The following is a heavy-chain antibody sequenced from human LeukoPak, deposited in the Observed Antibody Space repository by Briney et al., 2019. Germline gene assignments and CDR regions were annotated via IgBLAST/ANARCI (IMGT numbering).Heavy chain of an antibody. V-gene: IGHV4-59*08. Sequence: SETLSLTCTVSGGSISSYYWSWIGQPPGKGLEWIGYIYYSRSTNYNPSLKSRLTISVDASKHQFSLKLSSVPALETAVQYGARQAMVTQGYFDSWGQGTLVTVSS. D-gene: IGHD5-18*01. CDR3: ARQAMVTQGYFDS. J-gene: IGHJ4*02. CDR2: IYYSRST. CDR1: GGSISSYY.